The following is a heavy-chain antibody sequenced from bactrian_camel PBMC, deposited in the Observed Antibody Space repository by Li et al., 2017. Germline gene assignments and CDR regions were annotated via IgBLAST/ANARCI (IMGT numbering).Heavy chain of an antibody. V-gene: IGHV3S53*01. Sequence: HVQLVESGGGSVEAGGSLRLSCQASGNTQSLRCMGWFRRLPGQEREGVAAIAGDGRTNYADSVKGRFTISRDGAKNTLVLQMNNLQPEDTGMYYCAASPLRLWVGCGGIDHCAWGQGTQVTVS. J-gene: IGHJ6*01. CDR1: GNTQSLRC. CDR3: AASPLRLWVGCGGIDHCA. D-gene: IGHD3*01. CDR2: IAGDGRT.